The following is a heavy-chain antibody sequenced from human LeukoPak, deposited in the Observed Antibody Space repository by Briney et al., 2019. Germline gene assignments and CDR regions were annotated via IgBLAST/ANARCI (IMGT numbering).Heavy chain of an antibody. V-gene: IGHV3-23*01. CDR2: ISRSGGST. CDR3: AKGRGWEASYYYYYMDV. Sequence: GGSLRLSCAASGFTFSSYAMSWVRQAPGKGLEWVSGISRSGGSTYYADSVKGRFTISRDNSKNTLYLQMNSLRAEDTAVYYCAKGRGWEASYYYYYMDVWGKGTTVTISS. D-gene: IGHD1-26*01. CDR1: GFTFSSYA. J-gene: IGHJ6*03.